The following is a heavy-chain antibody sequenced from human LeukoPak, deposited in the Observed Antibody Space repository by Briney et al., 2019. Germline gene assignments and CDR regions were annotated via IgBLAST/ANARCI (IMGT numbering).Heavy chain of an antibody. Sequence: PSETLSLTCTVSGGSISSYYWSWIRQPPGKGLEWIGYIYYSGSTKYNPSLKSRVTISVDTSKNQFSLKLSSVTAADTAVYYCARGSSSRSDYWGQGTLVTVSS. CDR2: IYYSGST. CDR3: ARGSSSRSDY. CDR1: GGSISSYY. D-gene: IGHD6-13*01. J-gene: IGHJ4*02. V-gene: IGHV4-59*01.